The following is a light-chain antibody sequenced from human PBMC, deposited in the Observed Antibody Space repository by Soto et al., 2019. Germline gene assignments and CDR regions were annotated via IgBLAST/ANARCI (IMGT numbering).Light chain of an antibody. CDR1: QSVSSY. CDR2: DAS. CDR3: QQRSNWPFLT. J-gene: IGKJ4*01. V-gene: IGKV3-11*01. Sequence: EIVLTQSPATLSLSPGERVTISCRASQSVSSYLAWYQQRPGQAPRLLIYDASNRATGIPARFSGSGSGTDFTLTISSLEPQDFAVYYCQQRSNWPFLTFGGGTKVEIK.